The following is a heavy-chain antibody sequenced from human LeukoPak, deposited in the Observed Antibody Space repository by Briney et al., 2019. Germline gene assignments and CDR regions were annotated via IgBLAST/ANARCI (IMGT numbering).Heavy chain of an antibody. J-gene: IGHJ6*03. V-gene: IGHV4-59*01. D-gene: IGHD2-2*03. CDR3: ARGRGLDNYYYYYYMDV. CDR1: GGSISSYY. CDR2: IYYSGST. Sequence: PSETLSLTCTVSGGSISSYYWSWIRQPPGKGLEWIGYIYYSGSTNYSPSLKSRVTISVDTSKNQFSLKLSSVTAADTAVYYCARGRGLDNYYYYYYMDVWGKGTTVTVSS.